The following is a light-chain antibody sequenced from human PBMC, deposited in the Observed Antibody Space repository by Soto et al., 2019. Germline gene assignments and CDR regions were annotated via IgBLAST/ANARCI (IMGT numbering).Light chain of an antibody. Sequence: DIVMTQSPLSLPVTPGEPASISCRYSQSLLHGNGYNYLDWYLQKPGQSPQLLIYLGSNRASGVPDRCSGSGSGTDFTLKISRVEAEDVGVYYCMQALQTPLTFGGGTKVEIK. CDR3: MQALQTPLT. CDR2: LGS. J-gene: IGKJ4*01. V-gene: IGKV2-28*01. CDR1: QSLLHGNGYNY.